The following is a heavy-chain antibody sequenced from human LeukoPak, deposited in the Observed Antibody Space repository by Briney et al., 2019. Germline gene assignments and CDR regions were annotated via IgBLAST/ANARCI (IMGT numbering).Heavy chain of an antibody. V-gene: IGHV1-69*05. D-gene: IGHD2-2*02. Sequence: ASMKVSCKASGGTFSSYAISWVRQAPGQGLEWMGGIIPIFGTANYAQKFQGRVTITTDESTSTAYMELSSLRSEDTAVYYCARCNTPRDAFDIWGQGTMVTVSS. CDR2: IIPIFGTA. CDR3: ARCNTPRDAFDI. J-gene: IGHJ3*02. CDR1: GGTFSSYA.